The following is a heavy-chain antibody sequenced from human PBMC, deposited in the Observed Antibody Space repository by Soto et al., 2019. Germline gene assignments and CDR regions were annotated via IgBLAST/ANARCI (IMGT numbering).Heavy chain of an antibody. D-gene: IGHD3-16*01. J-gene: IGHJ4*02. CDR3: AKDGWVIEDRRAYFDY. CDR1: GFTFSSYA. Sequence: EVQLLESGGGLVQPGGSLRLSCAASGFTFSSYAMSWVRQAPGKGLEWVSAISGSGGSTYYADSVKGRFTISRDNAKNPLYMQINNMRAEDTAVYYCAKDGWVIEDRRAYFDYWGQGTLVTVSS. V-gene: IGHV3-23*01. CDR2: ISGSGGST.